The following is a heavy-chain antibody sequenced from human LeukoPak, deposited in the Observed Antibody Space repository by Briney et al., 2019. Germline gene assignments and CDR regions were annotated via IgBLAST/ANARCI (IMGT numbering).Heavy chain of an antibody. CDR1: GFTVSSNY. J-gene: IGHJ4*02. CDR2: ISGSGGTT. CDR3: AKSSGYYPLNTQEDY. V-gene: IGHV3-23*01. Sequence: GGSLRLSCAASGFTVSSNYMSWVRQAPGKGLEWVSAISGSGGTTYYADSVRGRFTISRDNSKNTLYLQMNSLRAEDTAVYYCAKSSGYYPLNTQEDYWGQGTLVTVSS. D-gene: IGHD3-22*01.